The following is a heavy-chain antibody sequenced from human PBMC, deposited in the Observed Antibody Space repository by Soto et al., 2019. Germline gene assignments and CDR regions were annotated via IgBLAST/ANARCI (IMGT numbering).Heavy chain of an antibody. V-gene: IGHV4-34*01. J-gene: IGHJ4*02. CDR3: ARAAVGDYGRLWD. CDR2: INHSGST. D-gene: IGHD4-17*01. CDR1: GGSFSGYY. Sequence: QVQLQQWGAGLLKPSETLSITCAVYGGSFSGYYWSWIRQPPGKGLEWIGEINHSGSTNYNPSLKSRVTISVDTSKNQFSLKLSSVPAADTAVYYCARAAVGDYGRLWDWGQGTLVTVSS.